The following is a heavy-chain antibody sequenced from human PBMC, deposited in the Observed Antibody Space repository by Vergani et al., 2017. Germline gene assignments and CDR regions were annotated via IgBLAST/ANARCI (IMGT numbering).Heavy chain of an antibody. Sequence: VHLVESGGGVVQPGRSLRLSCAGAGFTFDTYTMAYVRQAPGKGLELVATISSGGGDIFYADSVKGRFTISRDNSKNTLFLQMNSLKDEDTAVYYCTTAWGLYYLHGEYFQYWGRGTLVSVSS. CDR3: TTAWGLYYLHGEYFQY. CDR1: GFTFDTYT. V-gene: IGHV3-23*04. D-gene: IGHD3-10*01. J-gene: IGHJ1*01. CDR2: ISSGGGDI.